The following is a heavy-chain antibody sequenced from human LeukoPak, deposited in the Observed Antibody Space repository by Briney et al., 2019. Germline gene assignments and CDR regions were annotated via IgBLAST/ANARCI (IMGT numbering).Heavy chain of an antibody. Sequence: KPSKTLSLTCAVYGGSFSGYYWSWIRQPPGKGLEWIGEINDSESTNYNPSLKSRVTISVDTSKKQFSLKLSSVTAADTAIYYCARETAAAGSFIAINDYWGQGTLVTVSS. D-gene: IGHD6-13*01. CDR2: INDSEST. CDR3: ARETAAAGSFIAINDY. CDR1: GGSFSGYY. V-gene: IGHV4-34*01. J-gene: IGHJ4*02.